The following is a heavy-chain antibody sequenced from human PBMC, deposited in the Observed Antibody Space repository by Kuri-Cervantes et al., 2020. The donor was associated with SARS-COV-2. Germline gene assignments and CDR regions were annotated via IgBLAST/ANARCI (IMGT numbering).Heavy chain of an antibody. Sequence: GSLRLSCTVSGGSISSYYWSWIRQPPGKGLEWIGYIYYSGSTNYNPSLKSRVTISVDTSKNQFSLKLSSVTAADTAVYYCARTGELPLYYFDYWGQGTLVTVSS. V-gene: IGHV4-59*12. CDR3: ARTGELPLYYFDY. J-gene: IGHJ4*02. CDR2: IYYSGST. CDR1: GGSISSYY. D-gene: IGHD1-26*01.